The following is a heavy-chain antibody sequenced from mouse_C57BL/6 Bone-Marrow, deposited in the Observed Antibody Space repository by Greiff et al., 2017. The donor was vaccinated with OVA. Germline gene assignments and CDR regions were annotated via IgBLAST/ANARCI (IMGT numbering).Heavy chain of an antibody. J-gene: IGHJ3*01. D-gene: IGHD1-1*01. Sequence: EVKLQESGGGLVQPKGSLKLSCAASGFTFNTYAMHWVRQAPGKGLEWVARIRSKSSNYATYYADSVKDRFTISRDDSQSMLYLKMNNLKTEDTAMYYCVREPPYYGSSPFAYWGQGTLVTVSA. CDR2: IRSKSSNYAT. V-gene: IGHV10-3*01. CDR1: GFTFNTYA. CDR3: VREPPYYGSSPFAY.